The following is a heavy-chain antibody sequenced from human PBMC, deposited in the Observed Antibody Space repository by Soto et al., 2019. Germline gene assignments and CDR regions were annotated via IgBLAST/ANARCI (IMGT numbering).Heavy chain of an antibody. V-gene: IGHV1-18*04. D-gene: IGHD3-3*01. J-gene: IGHJ4*02. Sequence: GTVRVSCEPSGYTFPSASISWVRQAPEQGLEWMGWISAYNGNTNYAQKLQGRVTMTTDTSTSTAYMELRSLRSDDTAVYYCARDGSSFRFLEWFGFDYWGQGTPVTVSS. CDR2: ISAYNGNT. CDR1: GYTFPSAS. CDR3: ARDGSSFRFLEWFGFDY.